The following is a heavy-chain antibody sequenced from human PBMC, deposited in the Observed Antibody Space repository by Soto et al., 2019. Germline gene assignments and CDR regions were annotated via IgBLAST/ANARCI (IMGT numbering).Heavy chain of an antibody. CDR3: ARDIKDYYDSSGRHYYYGMDV. CDR1: GYTFTSYD. Sequence: ASVKVSCKASGYTFTSYDINWVRQATGQGLEWMGWMNPNSGNTGYAQKFQGRVTMTRNTSISTAYMELSSLRSEDTAVYYCARDIKDYYDSSGRHYYYGMDVWGQGTTVTVSS. D-gene: IGHD3-22*01. V-gene: IGHV1-8*01. CDR2: MNPNSGNT. J-gene: IGHJ6*02.